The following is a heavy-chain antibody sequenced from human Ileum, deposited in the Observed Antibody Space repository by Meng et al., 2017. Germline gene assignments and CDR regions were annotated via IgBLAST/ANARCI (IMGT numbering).Heavy chain of an antibody. J-gene: IGHJ4*02. CDR3: ARGGGRYGPDFDY. Sequence: QAQLQESGPGLVKPSQTLSLTCTVSGGSISSGSYYWSWIRQPAGKGLEWIGRIYTSGSTNYNPSLKSRVTISVDTSKNQFSLKLSSVTAADTAVYYCARGGGRYGPDFDYWGQGTLVTVSS. CDR1: GGSISSGSYY. D-gene: IGHD3-16*01. CDR2: IYTSGST. V-gene: IGHV4-61*02.